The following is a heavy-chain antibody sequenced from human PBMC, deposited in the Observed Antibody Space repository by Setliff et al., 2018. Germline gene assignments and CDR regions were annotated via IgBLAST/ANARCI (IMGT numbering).Heavy chain of an antibody. Sequence: PSETLSLTCTVSGGSISSSSYYWGWIRQPPGKGLEWIGSIYYSGSTYYNPSLKSRVTISVDTSKNQFSLKLSSVTAADTAVYYCARGYSGYDYLKPFDYWGQGTQVTVSS. CDR3: ARGYSGYDYLKPFDY. CDR1: GGSISSSSYY. CDR2: IYYSGST. D-gene: IGHD5-12*01. V-gene: IGHV4-39*01. J-gene: IGHJ4*02.